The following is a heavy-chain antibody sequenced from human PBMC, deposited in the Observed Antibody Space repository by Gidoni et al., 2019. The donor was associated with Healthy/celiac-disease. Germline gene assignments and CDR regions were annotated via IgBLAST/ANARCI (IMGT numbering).Heavy chain of an antibody. CDR1: GSTFTSYS. Sequence: QVQLVQSGAEQKKSGASVQVSCKPSGSTFTSYSMHWVRQAPGQGLECMGIINASGGSTSYAQKFQGRVTMTRDTSTSTVYMELSSLRSEDTAVYYCARDGPIAAAGTRNDYWGQGTLVTVSS. CDR2: INASGGST. J-gene: IGHJ4*02. CDR3: ARDGPIAAAGTRNDY. D-gene: IGHD6-13*01. V-gene: IGHV1-46*01.